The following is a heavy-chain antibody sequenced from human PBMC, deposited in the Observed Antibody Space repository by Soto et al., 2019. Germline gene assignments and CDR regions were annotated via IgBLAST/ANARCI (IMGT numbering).Heavy chain of an antibody. D-gene: IGHD6-13*01. J-gene: IGHJ6*01. CDR2: IYWDDDK. CDR1: GFSLSTSGVT. V-gene: IGHV2-5*02. Sequence: QITLKESGPTLVKPTQTLTLTCTFSGFSLSTSGVTVGWIRQPPGKALECLAFIYWDDDKRYSPSLKSRLTITKDTSKNQVVLIMTNMDRVDTATYYCAHRRVNYGMDVWGQGTTVTVSS. CDR3: AHRRVNYGMDV.